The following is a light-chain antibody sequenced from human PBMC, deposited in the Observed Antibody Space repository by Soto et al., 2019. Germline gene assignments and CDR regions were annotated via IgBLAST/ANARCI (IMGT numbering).Light chain of an antibody. Sequence: QSVLTQPPSLSGAPGLRGTISCTGSSSNIGAADDVHWYQQLPGTAPKLLLYGNNNRPSGVPDRFSGSKSGTSASLAITGLQAEDEAEYYCQSYDSSLSGWVFGGGTKLTVL. CDR1: SSNIGAADD. CDR2: GNN. J-gene: IGLJ3*02. V-gene: IGLV1-40*01. CDR3: QSYDSSLSGWV.